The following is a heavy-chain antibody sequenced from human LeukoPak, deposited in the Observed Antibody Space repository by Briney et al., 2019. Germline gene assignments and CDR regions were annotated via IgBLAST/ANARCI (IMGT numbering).Heavy chain of an antibody. CDR2: ISWNSGSI. CDR3: ARGAVPAAHFDY. Sequence: GGSLRLSCAASGFTFDDYAMHWVRQAPGKGLEWVSGISWNSGSIGYADSVKGRFTISRDNAKNSLYLQMNSLRAEDTAVYYCARGAVPAAHFDYWGQGTLVTVSS. CDR1: GFTFDDYA. J-gene: IGHJ4*02. V-gene: IGHV3-9*01. D-gene: IGHD2-2*01.